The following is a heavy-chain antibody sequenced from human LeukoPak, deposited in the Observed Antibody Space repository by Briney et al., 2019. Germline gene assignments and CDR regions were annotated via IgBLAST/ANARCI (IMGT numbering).Heavy chain of an antibody. V-gene: IGHV3-30*03. J-gene: IGHJ4*02. CDR3: ARPSPPGDGYNPPDH. D-gene: IGHD5-24*01. CDR1: GFTFNNYW. Sequence: GGSLRLSCATSGFTFNNYWMSWVRQPLGKGLEWVAVISHDGRTKYYADSMKGRITISRDNSKNTLFLQMNNLRSEDTAVYFCARPSPPGDGYNPPDHWGQGTLVTVSS. CDR2: ISHDGRTK.